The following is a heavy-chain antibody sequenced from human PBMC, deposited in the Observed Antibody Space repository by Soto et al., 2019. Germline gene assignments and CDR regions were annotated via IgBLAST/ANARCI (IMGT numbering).Heavy chain of an antibody. CDR2: ISGPGGST. CDR3: AKEALGGEGRTTGIRWGNWFDP. CDR1: GFTFSSYA. D-gene: IGHD1-1*01. Sequence: EVQLLESGGGLVQPGGSLRLSCAASGFTFSSYALSWVRQAPGKGLEWCSAISGPGGSTHYADSVKGRLAISRDNSKNTRNLQRNSRRGEGTDVYYCAKEALGGEGRTTGIRWGNWFDPWGQGTLVTVSS. J-gene: IGHJ5*02. V-gene: IGHV3-23*01.